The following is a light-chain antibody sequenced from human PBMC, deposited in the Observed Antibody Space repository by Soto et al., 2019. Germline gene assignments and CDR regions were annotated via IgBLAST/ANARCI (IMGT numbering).Light chain of an antibody. CDR1: QSLLHSNGYNY. CDR3: LHTLETPFT. V-gene: IGKV2-28*01. Sequence: DIVVTQSPLSLPVTPGEPASISCRSSQSLLHSNGYNYLDWYLQKPGQSPQLLIYLGSNRASGVPARFSGSGSGTDFTMRISKVEVDDAGVYYCLHTLETPFTLCQGIKLEIK. J-gene: IGKJ2*01. CDR2: LGS.